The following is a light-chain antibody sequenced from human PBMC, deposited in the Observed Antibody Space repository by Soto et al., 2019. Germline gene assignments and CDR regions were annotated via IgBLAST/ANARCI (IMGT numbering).Light chain of an antibody. Sequence: QSALTQPASVSGSPGQSITISCTGTSSDVGGYNYVSWYQQHPGKPPKLMIYDVSDRPSGVSNRFSGSKSGNTASLTISGLQSEDEADYYCSSYTSSRTYVFGTGTKLTVL. CDR1: SSDVGGYNY. CDR2: DVS. J-gene: IGLJ1*01. CDR3: SSYTSSRTYV. V-gene: IGLV2-14*01.